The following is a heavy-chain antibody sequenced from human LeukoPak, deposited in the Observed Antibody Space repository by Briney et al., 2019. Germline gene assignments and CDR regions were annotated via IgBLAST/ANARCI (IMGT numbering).Heavy chain of an antibody. Sequence: PSETLSLTCTVSGGSVSSYYWTWIRQPPGKGLEWIGYISYIGSTNYSPSLKSRVTMSVDTSKNQFSLKVSSVTAADTAVYYCARSGSWTLNFDSWGQGTLVTVSS. CDR1: GGSVSSYY. V-gene: IGHV4-59*02. D-gene: IGHD6-13*01. CDR2: ISYIGST. CDR3: ARSGSWTLNFDS. J-gene: IGHJ4*02.